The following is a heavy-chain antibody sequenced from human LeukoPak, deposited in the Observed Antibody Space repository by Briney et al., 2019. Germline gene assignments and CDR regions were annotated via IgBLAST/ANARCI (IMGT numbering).Heavy chain of an antibody. CDR2: IIPSGGST. Sequence: ASVKVSCKASGYTFTTYYIHWVRQAPGQGLEWMGIIIPSGGSTSYAQKFQGRVTMTRDTSTSTVYMELSSLRSEDTAVYHCARDGYTYGFDYWGQGTLVTVSS. V-gene: IGHV1-46*01. CDR1: GYTFTTYY. CDR3: ARDGYTYGFDY. J-gene: IGHJ4*02. D-gene: IGHD5-18*01.